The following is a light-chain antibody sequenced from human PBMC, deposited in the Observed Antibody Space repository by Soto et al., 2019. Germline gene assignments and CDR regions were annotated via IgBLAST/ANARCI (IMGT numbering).Light chain of an antibody. J-gene: IGKJ2*01. Sequence: EIVLTQSPATLSLSPGERATLSCRASQRISSSYLVGYQQKPGQPPRLLIYGASSRATGIPDRFSVSRSGTDFTLTISRLAPEDFAVYYCQQYNRSPYTFGQGTKLEIK. CDR1: QRISSSY. CDR3: QQYNRSPYT. V-gene: IGKV3-20*01. CDR2: GAS.